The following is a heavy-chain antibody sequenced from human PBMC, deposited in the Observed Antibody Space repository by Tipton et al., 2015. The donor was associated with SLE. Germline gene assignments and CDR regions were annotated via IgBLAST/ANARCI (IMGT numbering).Heavy chain of an antibody. J-gene: IGHJ6*03. CDR1: GGSISSHY. CDR3: VKGQEVAATNSYYYMDV. Sequence: TLSLTCTVSGGSISSHYLSWFRQPPGKGLEWIGYIYYRGNTKYNPSLKSRVTISLDTSRSQISLRLNSVTAADTAIYYCVKGQEVAATNSYYYMDVWGKGTTVSVS. D-gene: IGHD6-19*01. V-gene: IGHV4-59*11. CDR2: IYYRGNT.